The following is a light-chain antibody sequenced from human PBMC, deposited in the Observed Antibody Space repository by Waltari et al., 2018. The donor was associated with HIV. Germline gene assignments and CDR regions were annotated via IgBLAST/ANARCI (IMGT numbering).Light chain of an antibody. CDR3: QQYHVLKT. Sequence: DIQINQYPSSLSAFVGDRDTITCPASEGIRNYLNCYQVKPGKARKLLIYDASKLERGVPSNFSGSGSGTHFTFTISSLQPGDIAIYYCQQYHVLKTFGQGTKVEIK. CDR1: EGIRNY. CDR2: DAS. J-gene: IGKJ1*01. V-gene: IGKV1-33*01.